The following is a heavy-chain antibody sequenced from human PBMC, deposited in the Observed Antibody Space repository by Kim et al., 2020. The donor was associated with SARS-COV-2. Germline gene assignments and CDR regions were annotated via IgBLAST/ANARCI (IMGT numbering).Heavy chain of an antibody. CDR3: AKDDGCYYYGMDV. CDR2: ISYDGGYK. Sequence: GGSLRLSCAASGFIFNVNAMHWVRQAPGKGLEWVAVISYDGGYKSFADSVKGRFTISRDNSKNTLYLEMKSLRAEDTAVYYCAKDDGCYYYGMDVCGQVT. J-gene: IGHJ6*02. CDR1: GFIFNVNA. V-gene: IGHV3-30*18. D-gene: IGHD6-19*01.